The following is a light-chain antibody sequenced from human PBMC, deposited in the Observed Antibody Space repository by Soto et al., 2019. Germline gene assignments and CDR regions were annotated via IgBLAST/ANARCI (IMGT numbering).Light chain of an antibody. J-gene: IGLJ2*01. CDR2: EAN. CDR1: SDDVGSYNL. Sequence: QSVLTQPASVSGSPGQSITISCTGTSDDVGSYNLVSWYQHHPGKALKLVIYEANKRPSGVSNRFSGSKSGNTASLTISGLQAEDEADYYCCSYAGYSTFVVFGGGTKLTVL. V-gene: IGLV2-23*02. CDR3: CSYAGYSTFVV.